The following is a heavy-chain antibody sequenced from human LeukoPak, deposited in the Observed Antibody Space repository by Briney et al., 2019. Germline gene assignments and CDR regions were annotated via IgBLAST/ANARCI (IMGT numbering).Heavy chain of an antibody. V-gene: IGHV4-30-4*08. CDR2: VYYSGST. J-gene: IGHJ4*02. CDR3: ARVADTAMNYFDY. Sequence: SETQSLTCTVSGASISSGDYYWSWIRQPPGKGLDWIGDVYYSGSTYYNTSLKSRLTISVDTSKNQFSLKLSSVTAADTAVYYCARVADTAMNYFDYWGQGTLVTVSS. CDR1: GASISSGDYY. D-gene: IGHD5-18*01.